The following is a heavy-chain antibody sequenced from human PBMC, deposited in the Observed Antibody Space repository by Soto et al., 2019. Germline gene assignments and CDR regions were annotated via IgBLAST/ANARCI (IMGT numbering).Heavy chain of an antibody. Sequence: LSLTCSVSGGSIRNYYWNWIRQPAGKGLEWIGRIYTSGNSDYNPSLKSRVTMSADTSKNQLSLRLSPVTAADSAVYYCARLWFGKPPGYLDYWGQGIRVNVSS. CDR2: IYTSGNS. D-gene: IGHD3-10*01. V-gene: IGHV4-4*07. CDR3: ARLWFGKPPGYLDY. CDR1: GGSIRNYY. J-gene: IGHJ4*02.